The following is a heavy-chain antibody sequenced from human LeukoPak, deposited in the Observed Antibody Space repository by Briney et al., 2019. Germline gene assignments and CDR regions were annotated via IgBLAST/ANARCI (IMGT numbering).Heavy chain of an antibody. Sequence: GGSLRLSCAASGFTFSTHGMHWVRQAPGKGLEWVAFIRYDGINRYYADSVKGRFTISRDSFKNTLYLQMNSLRPEDTAVYYCAKEGDYYGSGSYRDGFDIWGQGTRATVSS. D-gene: IGHD3-10*01. CDR1: GFTFSTHG. V-gene: IGHV3-30*02. CDR3: AKEGDYYGSGSYRDGFDI. J-gene: IGHJ3*02. CDR2: IRYDGINR.